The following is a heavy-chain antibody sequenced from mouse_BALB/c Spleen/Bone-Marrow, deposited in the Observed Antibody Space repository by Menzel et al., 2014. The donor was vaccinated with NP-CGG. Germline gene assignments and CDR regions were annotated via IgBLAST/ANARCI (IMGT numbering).Heavy chain of an antibody. Sequence: EAQVVESGPSLVKPSQTLSLTCSVTGDSITSGYWNWIRKFPGNKLEYMGYISNSGTTYYNPSLRSRISITRDTSKNQYYLQLSSVAPEDTATYYCSREGPALITTGYFDVWGAGTTVTVSS. J-gene: IGHJ1*01. CDR1: GDSITSGY. D-gene: IGHD2-4*01. CDR3: SREGPALITTGYFDV. V-gene: IGHV3-8*02. CDR2: ISNSGTT.